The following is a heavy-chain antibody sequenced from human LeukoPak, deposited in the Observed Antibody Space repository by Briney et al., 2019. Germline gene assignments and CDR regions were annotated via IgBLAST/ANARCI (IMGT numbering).Heavy chain of an antibody. CDR1: GYTFINYG. CDR2: ISAYNGNT. J-gene: IGHJ4*02. CDR3: ARDRRYCSGGSCSEFVY. Sequence: GASVKVSCKASGYTFINYGISWVRQAPGQGLEWMGWISAYNGNTNYAQKLQGRVTMTTDTSTSTAYMELRSLRSDDTAVYYCARDRRYCSGGSCSEFVYWGQGTLVTVSS. V-gene: IGHV1-18*01. D-gene: IGHD2-15*01.